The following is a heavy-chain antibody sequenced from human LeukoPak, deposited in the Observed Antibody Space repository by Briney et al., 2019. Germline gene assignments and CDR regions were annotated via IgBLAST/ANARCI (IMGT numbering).Heavy chain of an antibody. J-gene: IGHJ5*02. V-gene: IGHV4-61*09. Sequence: SETLSLTCTVSGGSISSGSYYWSWIRQPAGKGLEWIGHIYTNGNTNFNPSLKSRVTISVDTPKNQFSLNLNSVTAADTAVYYCARSGTYYNNWFDPWGQGTLVTVSS. CDR2: IYTNGNT. CDR1: GGSISSGSYY. CDR3: ARSGTYYNNWFDP. D-gene: IGHD3-10*01.